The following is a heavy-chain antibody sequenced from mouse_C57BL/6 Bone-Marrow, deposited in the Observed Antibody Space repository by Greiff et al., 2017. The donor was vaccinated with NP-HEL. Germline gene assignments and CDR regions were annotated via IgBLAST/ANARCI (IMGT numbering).Heavy chain of an antibody. D-gene: IGHD2-4*01. Sequence: EVKVVESGGGLVQSGRSLRLSCATSGFTFSDFYMEWVRQAPGKGLEWIAASRNKANDYTTEYSASVKGRFIVSRDTSQSILYLQMNALRAEDTAIYYCARDAPYDYDGYFDVWGTGTTVTVSS. J-gene: IGHJ1*03. CDR1: GFTFSDFY. V-gene: IGHV7-1*01. CDR2: SRNKANDYTT. CDR3: ARDAPYDYDGYFDV.